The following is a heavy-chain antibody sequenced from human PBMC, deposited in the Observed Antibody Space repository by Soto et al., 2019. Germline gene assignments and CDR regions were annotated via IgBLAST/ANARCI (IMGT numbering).Heavy chain of an antibody. CDR2: IWYDGSNK. J-gene: IGHJ6*02. Sequence: GSLRLSCAASGFTFISYGIHLFRHSPFKWLEWVAVIWYDGSNKYYADSVKGRFTISRDNSKNTLYLQMNSLRAEDTAVYYCARRVSERAARRHYYYYYGMDVWGQGTTVTVSS. V-gene: IGHV3-33*01. CDR3: ARRVSERAARRHYYYYYGMDV. D-gene: IGHD6-6*01. CDR1: GFTFISYG.